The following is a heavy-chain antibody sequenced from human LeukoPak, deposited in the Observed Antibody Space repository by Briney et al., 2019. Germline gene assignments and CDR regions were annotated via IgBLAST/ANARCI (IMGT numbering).Heavy chain of an antibody. CDR1: GGTFSSYA. CDR2: IIPILGIA. V-gene: IGHV1-69*04. CDR3: ASSMITFGGVPYYFDY. Sequence: ASVKVSCTASGGTFSSYAISWVRQAPGQGLEWMGRIIPILGIANYAQKFQGRVTITADKSTSTAYMELSSLRSEDTAVYYCASSMITFGGVPYYFDYWGQGTLVTVSS. J-gene: IGHJ4*02. D-gene: IGHD3-16*01.